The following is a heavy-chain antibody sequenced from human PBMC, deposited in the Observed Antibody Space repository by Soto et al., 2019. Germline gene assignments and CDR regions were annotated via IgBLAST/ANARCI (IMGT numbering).Heavy chain of an antibody. J-gene: IGHJ6*02. CDR2: INADSDNT. D-gene: IGHD3-3*01. V-gene: IGHV1-3*05. Sequence: QVQLVQSGAEEKKPGASVKVSCKASGYSFTSYAMHWVRQAPGQRLEWMGWINADSDNTKYSQKFQGRLTITGDTSASTAYMELSILRSEDTAVYYCARGRLTNLYNMDVWGQGTTVTVSS. CDR3: ARGRLTNLYNMDV. CDR1: GYSFTSYA.